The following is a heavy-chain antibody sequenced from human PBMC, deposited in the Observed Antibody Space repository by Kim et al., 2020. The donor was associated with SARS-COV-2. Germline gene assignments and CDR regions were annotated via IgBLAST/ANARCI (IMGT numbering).Heavy chain of an antibody. CDR3: ARGVGAPVAIDAFDI. D-gene: IGHD1-26*01. J-gene: IGHJ3*02. Sequence: SVKVSCKASGGTFSSYAISWVRQAPGQGLEWMGGIIPIFGTANYVQKLQGRVTITADESTSTAYMELSSLRSEDTAVYYCARGVGAPVAIDAFDIWGQGTMVTVSS. CDR1: GGTFSSYA. CDR2: IIPIFGTA. V-gene: IGHV1-69*13.